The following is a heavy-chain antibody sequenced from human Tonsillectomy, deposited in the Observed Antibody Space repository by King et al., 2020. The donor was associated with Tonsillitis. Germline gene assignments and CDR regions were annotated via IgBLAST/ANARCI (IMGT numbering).Heavy chain of an antibody. V-gene: IGHV4-39*01. J-gene: IGHJ5*02. D-gene: IGHD6-6*01. CDR2: IYYSGST. CDR1: GGSISSSSYY. CDR3: ARGGIAARWYNWFDP. Sequence: LQLQESGPGLVKPSETLSLTCTVSGGSISSSSYYWGWIRQPPGKGLEWIGSIYYSGSTYYNPSHKGRVTISVDTSKNQFSLKLSSVTAADTAVYYCARGGIAARWYNWFDPWGQGTLVTVSS.